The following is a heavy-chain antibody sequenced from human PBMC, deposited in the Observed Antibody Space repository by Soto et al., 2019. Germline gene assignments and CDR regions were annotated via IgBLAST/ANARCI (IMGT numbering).Heavy chain of an antibody. D-gene: IGHD2-8*01. Sequence: SQTHSLTSAISGDRVSSNSAAWNWIRQSPSRGLEWLGRTYYRSKWYNDCAVSVKSRITISPDTSKNQFSLQLNSVTPEDTAVYYCERKVPGPGVFDIWGQGKLVPVS. CDR3: ERKVPGPGVFDI. J-gene: IGHJ3*02. CDR1: GDRVSSNSAA. V-gene: IGHV6-1*01. CDR2: TYYRSKWYN.